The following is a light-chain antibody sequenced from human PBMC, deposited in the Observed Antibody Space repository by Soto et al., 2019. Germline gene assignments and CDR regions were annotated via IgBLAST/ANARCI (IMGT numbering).Light chain of an antibody. CDR1: QSVSNNY. V-gene: IGKV3-20*01. Sequence: EIVLTQSPGTLSLSPGERATISCRASQSVSNNYLAWYQRKPGQAPRLLIYGASSRATGIPHRFSGSGSGTDFTLTISRPVPEDFAVYYCQKYDNSPWTFGQGTKVAI. CDR2: GAS. CDR3: QKYDNSPWT. J-gene: IGKJ1*01.